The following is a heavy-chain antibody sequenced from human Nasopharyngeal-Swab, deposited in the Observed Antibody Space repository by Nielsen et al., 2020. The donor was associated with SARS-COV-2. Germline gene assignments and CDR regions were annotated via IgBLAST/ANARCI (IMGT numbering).Heavy chain of an antibody. D-gene: IGHD6-13*01. CDR1: DASISNSNNY. CDR2: IYYSGTT. V-gene: IGHV4-39*02. Sequence: SETLSLTCTVSDASISNSNNYWGWIRQPPGKGLEWVGSIYYSGTTYYNPSLKSRVTISVDTSKNHFSLTLSSVTAADTAVYYCARGPYSSSWYGRKNWFDPWGQGTLVTVSS. CDR3: ARGPYSSSWYGRKNWFDP. J-gene: IGHJ5*02.